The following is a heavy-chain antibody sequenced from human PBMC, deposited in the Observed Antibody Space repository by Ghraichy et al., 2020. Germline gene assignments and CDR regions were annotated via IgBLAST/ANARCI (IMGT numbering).Heavy chain of an antibody. CDR3: ARTVVPAALWGGGMDV. V-gene: IGHV3-33*01. CDR1: GFTFSSYG. Sequence: GGSLRLSCAASGFTFSSYGMHWVRQAPGKGLEWVAVIWYDGSNKYYADSVKGRFTISRDNSKNTLYLQMNSLRAEDTAVYYCARTVVPAALWGGGMDVWGQGTTVTVSS. CDR2: IWYDGSNK. J-gene: IGHJ6*02. D-gene: IGHD2-2*01.